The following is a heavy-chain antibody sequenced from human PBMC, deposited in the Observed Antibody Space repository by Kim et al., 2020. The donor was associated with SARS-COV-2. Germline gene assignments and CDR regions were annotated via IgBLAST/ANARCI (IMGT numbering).Heavy chain of an antibody. CDR1: GHTFSGNY. CDR3: VSGYDSFSLYF. V-gene: IGHV1-2*06. Sequence: ASVKVSCEASGHTFSGNYIHWVRQAPGQRLEWMGRIDANSGDTDYAKRSQGRVAMKVDTSISTAYMELRSLRADDTAVYFCVSGYDSFSLYFWGQGTLAT. D-gene: IGHD5-12*01. CDR2: IDANSGDT. J-gene: IGHJ4*02.